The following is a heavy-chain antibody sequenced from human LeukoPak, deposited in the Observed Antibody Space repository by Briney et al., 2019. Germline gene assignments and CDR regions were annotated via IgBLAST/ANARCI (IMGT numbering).Heavy chain of an antibody. CDR3: ARDLGRLGELSLRWFDP. J-gene: IGHJ5*02. CDR2: IIPILAIA. CDR1: GGTFSSYI. D-gene: IGHD3-16*02. Sequence: GASVKVSCKAPGGTFSSYIISWVRQAPGQGLEWMGRIIPILAIAKYAQKFQGRITITADKSTSTAYMELSSLRSEDTAVYYCARDLGRLGELSLRWFDPWGQGTLVTVSS. V-gene: IGHV1-69*04.